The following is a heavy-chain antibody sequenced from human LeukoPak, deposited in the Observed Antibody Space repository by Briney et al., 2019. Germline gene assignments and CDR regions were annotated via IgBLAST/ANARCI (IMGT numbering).Heavy chain of an antibody. V-gene: IGHV6-1*01. CDR3: TRGSKGSSPYWYFDL. Sequence: SQTLSLTCAISGDSLSSSSATWNRIRQSPSRGLEWLGRTYYRSNWYNDYAVSVKSRITINPDTSKNQFSLQLDSVSPEDTAVYYCTRGSKGSSPYWYFDLWGRGTLVTVSS. CDR2: TYYRSNWYN. D-gene: IGHD6-13*01. J-gene: IGHJ2*01. CDR1: GDSLSSSSAT.